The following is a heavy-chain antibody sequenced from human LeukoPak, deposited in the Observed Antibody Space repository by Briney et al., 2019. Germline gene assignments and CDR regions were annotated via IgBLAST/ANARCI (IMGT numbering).Heavy chain of an antibody. V-gene: IGHV1-18*01. Sequence: ASVKVSCKASGYTFTNYGISWVRQAPGQGLEWMGWISAYSGNTNYAQNLQGRVTMTTDTSTSTAYMELRSLRSNDTAVYYCARAPDDYDFWSGPFDYWGRGTLVTVSS. D-gene: IGHD3-3*01. J-gene: IGHJ4*02. CDR3: ARAPDDYDFWSGPFDY. CDR1: GYTFTNYG. CDR2: ISAYSGNT.